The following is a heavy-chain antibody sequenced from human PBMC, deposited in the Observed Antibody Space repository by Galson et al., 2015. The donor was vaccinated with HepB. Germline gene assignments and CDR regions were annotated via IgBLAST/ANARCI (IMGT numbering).Heavy chain of an antibody. V-gene: IGHV3-23*01. Sequence: SLRLSCAASGFTFSYYAMSWVRQAPGKGLEWVSAITPSGDNTFSADSMKGRFTISRDNSRNTLFLHMNSLRADDTAIYFCAKVFPEKTDGWYRQALYYFDSWGQGTQVTVSS. D-gene: IGHD6-19*01. CDR2: ITPSGDNT. CDR1: GFTFSYYA. CDR3: AKVFPEKTDGWYRQALYYFDS. J-gene: IGHJ4*02.